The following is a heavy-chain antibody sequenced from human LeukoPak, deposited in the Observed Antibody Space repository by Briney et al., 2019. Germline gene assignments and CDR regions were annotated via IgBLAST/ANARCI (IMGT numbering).Heavy chain of an antibody. D-gene: IGHD5-12*01. V-gene: IGHV4-39*07. CDR1: GGSISSSSYY. CDR3: ARDDNSGYSDDAFDI. Sequence: SETLSLTCTVSGGSISSSSYYWGWIRQPPGKGLEWIGSIYYSGSTYYNPSLKSRVTMSVGTSKNQFSLKLISVTAADTAVYFCARDDNSGYSDDAFDIWGQGTLVTVSS. J-gene: IGHJ3*02. CDR2: IYYSGST.